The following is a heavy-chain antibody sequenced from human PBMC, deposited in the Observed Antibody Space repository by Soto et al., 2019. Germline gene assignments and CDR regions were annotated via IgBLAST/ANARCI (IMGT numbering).Heavy chain of an antibody. CDR3: ALLGHIAVVTDSFDS. CDR1: GYPFNTYY. J-gene: IGHJ4*02. V-gene: IGHV1-46*02. D-gene: IGHD2-21*02. CDR2: IHPSGGGS. Sequence: ASVKVSCKSSGYPFNTYYLHWVRQAPGQGLEWMGMIHPSGGGSTYAQKFLGRVTMTMDSSTSTVFMELTSLRSADTAVYYCALLGHIAVVTDSFDSWRQGTLVTASS.